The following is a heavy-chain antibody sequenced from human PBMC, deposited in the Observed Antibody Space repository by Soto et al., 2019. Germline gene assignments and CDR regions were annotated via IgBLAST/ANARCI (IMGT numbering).Heavy chain of an antibody. D-gene: IGHD2-8*02. CDR1: GASVSSGSYY. J-gene: IGHJ4*01. CDR3: ASEYWSPLWLVN. Sequence: SETLSLTCTVSGASVSSGSYYWSWIRQPPGKGLEWIGYIYYSGSTKYNPSLKSRVTISVDTSRNQFSLKLSSVTAADTAVYYSASEYWSPLWLVNWGHGTLVTVSS. V-gene: IGHV4-61*01. CDR2: IYYSGST.